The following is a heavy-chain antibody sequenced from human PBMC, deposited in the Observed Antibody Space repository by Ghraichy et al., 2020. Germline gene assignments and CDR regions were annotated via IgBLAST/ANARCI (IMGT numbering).Heavy chain of an antibody. Sequence: LSLTCAASGFTFDDYTMHWVRQAPGKGLEWVSLISWDGGSTYYADSVKGRFTISRDNSKNSLYLQMNSLRTEDTALYYCAKLGGGYDRLDYWGQGTLVTVSS. V-gene: IGHV3-43*01. D-gene: IGHD5-12*01. CDR2: ISWDGGST. CDR1: GFTFDDYT. J-gene: IGHJ4*02. CDR3: AKLGGGYDRLDY.